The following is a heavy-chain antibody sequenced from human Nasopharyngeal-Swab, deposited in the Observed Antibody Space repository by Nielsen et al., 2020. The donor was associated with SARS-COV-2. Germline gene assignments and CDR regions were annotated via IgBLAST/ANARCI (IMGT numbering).Heavy chain of an antibody. CDR3: VRGPSSGYANDAFGV. CDR2: VSWNGGNT. V-gene: IGHV3-20*04. D-gene: IGHD2-2*01. Sequence: GESLKISCAASGFIFDDFGMSWVRQTPGKGLEWVTGVSWNGGNTGYADSVKGRFTIARDNAKNTLYMQMNSLRDEDTAVYYCVRGPSSGYANDAFGVWGQGTMVTVSS. CDR1: GFIFDDFG. J-gene: IGHJ3*01.